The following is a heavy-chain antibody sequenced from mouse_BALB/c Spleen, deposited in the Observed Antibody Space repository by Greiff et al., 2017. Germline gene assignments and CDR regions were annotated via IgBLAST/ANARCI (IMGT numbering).Heavy chain of an antibody. CDR1: GFSLSTSGMG. D-gene: IGHD2-4*01. J-gene: IGHJ4*01. CDR2: IYWDDDK. V-gene: IGHV8-12*01. Sequence: QVTLKECGPGILQPSQTLSLTCSFSGFSLSTSGMGVSWIRQPSGKGLEWLAHIYWDDDKRYNPSLKSRLTISKDTSSNQVFLKITSVDTADTATYYCARKGLYYYAMDYWGQGTSVTVSS. CDR3: ARKGLYYYAMDY.